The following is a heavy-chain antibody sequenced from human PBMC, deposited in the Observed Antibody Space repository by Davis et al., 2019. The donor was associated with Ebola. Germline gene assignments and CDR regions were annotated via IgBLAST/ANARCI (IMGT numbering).Heavy chain of an antibody. CDR3: AGYSYYYYGMDV. CDR1: GFTFSSYW. D-gene: IGHD3-22*01. J-gene: IGHJ6*04. Sequence: PGGSLRLSCAVSGFTFSSYWMNWVRQAPGKGLEWVANIKPDASEKYYVDSVKGRFTISRDNANNSLYLQMSSLRAEDTAVYYCAGYSYYYYGMDVWGKGTTVTVSS. CDR2: IKPDASEK. V-gene: IGHV3-7*01.